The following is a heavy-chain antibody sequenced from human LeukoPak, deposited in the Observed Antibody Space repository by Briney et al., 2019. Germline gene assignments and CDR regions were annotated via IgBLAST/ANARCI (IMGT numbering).Heavy chain of an antibody. CDR2: ISAYNGNT. V-gene: IGHV1-18*01. CDR1: GGTFSSYA. CDR3: ARGRELAWFDP. Sequence: GASVKVSCKASGGTFSSYAISWVRQAPGQGLEWMGWISAYNGNTNYAQKLKGRVTMTTDTSTSTAYMELRSLRSDDTAVYYCARGRELAWFDPWGQGTLVTVSS. D-gene: IGHD2/OR15-2a*01. J-gene: IGHJ5*02.